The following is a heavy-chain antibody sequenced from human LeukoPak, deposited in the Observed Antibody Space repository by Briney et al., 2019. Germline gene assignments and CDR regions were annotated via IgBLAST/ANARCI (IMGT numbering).Heavy chain of an antibody. D-gene: IGHD3-10*01. J-gene: IGHJ6*02. CDR3: ARGSFGELAYYGMDV. V-gene: IGHV1-8*01. Sequence: ASVKVSCKASGYSFTSYDITWVRQATGPGLGWMGWMNINSGNTGYAQKFQGRGPMTRNTSISTAYMKLSSLRSEDTAVYYCARGSFGELAYYGMDVWGQGATGTVSS. CDR2: MNINSGNT. CDR1: GYSFTSYD.